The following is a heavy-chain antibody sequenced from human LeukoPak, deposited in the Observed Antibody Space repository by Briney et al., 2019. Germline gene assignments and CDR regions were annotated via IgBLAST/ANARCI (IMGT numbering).Heavy chain of an antibody. V-gene: IGHV3-74*01. CDR3: AKDVVPRVDLYYFDY. D-gene: IGHD5-12*01. CDR2: ITNDGSST. Sequence: GGSLRLSCAASGLTFSSHWMHWVRQAPGKGLVWVSRITNDGSSTTYADSVKGRFTISRDNSKNTLYLQMNSLRAEDTAVYYCAKDVVPRVDLYYFDYWGQGTLVTVSS. J-gene: IGHJ4*02. CDR1: GLTFSSHW.